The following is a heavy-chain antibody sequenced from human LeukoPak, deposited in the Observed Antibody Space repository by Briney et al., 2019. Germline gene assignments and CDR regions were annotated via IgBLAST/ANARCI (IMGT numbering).Heavy chain of an antibody. CDR2: ISGGGDII. Sequence: GGSLRLSCAASGFTFRSYAMSWVRQAPGKGLEWVSAISGGGDIIYYADSVKGRFTISRDNSKNTLYLQMNSLRAEDTAVYYCAKREGPDYFADWGPVTLVTVSS. V-gene: IGHV3-23*01. CDR1: GFTFRSYA. CDR3: AKREGPDYFAD. D-gene: IGHD5-24*01. J-gene: IGHJ4*02.